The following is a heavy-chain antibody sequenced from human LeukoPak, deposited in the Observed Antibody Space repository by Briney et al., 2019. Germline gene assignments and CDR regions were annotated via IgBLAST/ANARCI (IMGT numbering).Heavy chain of an antibody. CDR3: ARGVFGADDVFDI. J-gene: IGHJ3*02. Sequence: ASVKVSCKASGYTFTSYGISWVRQAPGQGLEWMGWISAYNGNTNYAQKFQGRVTITTDEPTSTAYMELRSLRSEDTAVYFCARGVFGADDVFDIWGQGTMVTVSS. CDR1: GYTFTSYG. CDR2: ISAYNGNT. V-gene: IGHV1-18*01. D-gene: IGHD3-10*01.